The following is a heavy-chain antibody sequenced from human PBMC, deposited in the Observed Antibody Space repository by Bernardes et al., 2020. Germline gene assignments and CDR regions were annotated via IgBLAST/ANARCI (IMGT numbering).Heavy chain of an antibody. CDR1: GFTVSSNY. D-gene: IGHD3-10*01. Sequence: GGSLRLSCAASGFTVSSNYMSWVRQAPGKGLEWVSDIYSGGSTYYADSVKGRFTISRDNSKNTLYLQMNSLRAEDTAVYYCASANPMADAFDIWGQGTMVTVSS. CDR3: ASANPMADAFDI. J-gene: IGHJ3*02. CDR2: IYSGGST. V-gene: IGHV3-53*01.